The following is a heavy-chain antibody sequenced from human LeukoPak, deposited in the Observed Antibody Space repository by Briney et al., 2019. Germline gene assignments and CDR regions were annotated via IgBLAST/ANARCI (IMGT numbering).Heavy chain of an antibody. CDR3: ARQALWFFDH. V-gene: IGHV4-39*01. Sequence: PSETLSLTCTVSGGSISSNSNYWAWIRQPPGRGLEWIGSVSYGGSTYYSPSLESRVTISVDTSKNQFSLKLSSVTAADTAVYYCARQALWFFDHWGQGTLVTVSS. D-gene: IGHD2-21*01. J-gene: IGHJ4*02. CDR2: VSYGGST. CDR1: GGSISSNSNY.